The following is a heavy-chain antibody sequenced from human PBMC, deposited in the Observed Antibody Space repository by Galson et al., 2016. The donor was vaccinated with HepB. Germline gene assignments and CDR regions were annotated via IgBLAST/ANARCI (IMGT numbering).Heavy chain of an antibody. Sequence: SLRLSCAASGFTVNNAGMSWVRQAPGKGLEWVGRIRSKTDGGTTDYGAPVKGRITISRDDSKNTLYLQINNLKTEDTAVYYCTTVGIALPNTDHWGQGTVVTVSS. J-gene: IGHJ4*02. CDR2: IRSKTDGGTT. CDR3: TTVGIALPNTDH. CDR1: GFTVNNAG. V-gene: IGHV3-15*01. D-gene: IGHD6-13*01.